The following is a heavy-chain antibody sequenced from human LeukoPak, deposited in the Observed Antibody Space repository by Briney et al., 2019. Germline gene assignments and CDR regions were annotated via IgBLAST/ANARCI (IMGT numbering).Heavy chain of an antibody. CDR1: GFTFSDYY. D-gene: IGHD3-10*01. J-gene: IGHJ5*02. CDR3: AGAATNGSAYNWFDP. V-gene: IGHV3-11*01. CDR2: ISSSGSTI. Sequence: GGSLRLSCAASGFTFSDYYMSWIRQAPGKGLEWVSYISSSGSTIYYADSVKGRFTISRDNAKNSLYLQMISLRAEDTAVYYCAGAATNGSAYNWFDPWGQGTLVTVSS.